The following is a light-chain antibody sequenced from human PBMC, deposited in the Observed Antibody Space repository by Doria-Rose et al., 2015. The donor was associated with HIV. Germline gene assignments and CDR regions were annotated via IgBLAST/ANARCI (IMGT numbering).Light chain of an antibody. J-gene: IGKJ1*01. V-gene: IGKV3-20*01. CDR1: QSVSANY. CDR3: RQYASSRT. CDR2: GAS. Sequence: TQSPGTLSLSPGERATLSCRASQSVSANYLAWYQQRPGQSPRLLIYGASSRATDIPDRFSGSGSRTDFTLTISRLEPEDFAVYYCRQYASSRTFGQGTKVEIK.